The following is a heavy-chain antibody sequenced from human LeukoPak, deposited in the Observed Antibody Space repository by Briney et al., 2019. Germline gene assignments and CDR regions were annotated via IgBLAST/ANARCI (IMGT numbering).Heavy chain of an antibody. CDR2: ISYDGSNK. D-gene: IGHD6-19*01. V-gene: IGHV3-30-3*01. CDR3: AKDTSYSSGWYYFDY. CDR1: GFTFSSYA. Sequence: GGSLRLSCAASGFTFSSYAIHWVRQAPGKGLEWVAIISYDGSNKYYADSVKGRFTISRDNSKNTLYLQMNSLRAEDTAVYYCAKDTSYSSGWYYFDYWGQGTLVTVSS. J-gene: IGHJ4*02.